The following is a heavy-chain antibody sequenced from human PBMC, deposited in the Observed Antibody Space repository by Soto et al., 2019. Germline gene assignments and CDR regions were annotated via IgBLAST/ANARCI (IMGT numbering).Heavy chain of an antibody. J-gene: IGHJ4*02. CDR1: GLTFSNYA. CDR2: FSAGGNSI. V-gene: IGHV3-23*01. CDR3: ATHTFCSGGSCYPPDYYFDY. Sequence: PGGSLRLSCAASGLTFSNYAMNWVRQAPGEGLEWVSGFSAGGNSIYYADSVKGRFTISRDISKRTMYVQMNSLRAEGTAVYYCATHTFCSGGSCYPPDYYFDYWGQGTLVTVSS. D-gene: IGHD2-15*01.